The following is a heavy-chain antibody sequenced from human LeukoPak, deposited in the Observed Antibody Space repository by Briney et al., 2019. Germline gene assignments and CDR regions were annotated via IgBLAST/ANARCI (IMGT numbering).Heavy chain of an antibody. CDR1: GYTFTGYY. CDR2: INPNSGGT. D-gene: IGHD3-22*01. CDR3: ARHLDGTTYYYQVAFDI. V-gene: IGHV1-2*06. Sequence: ASVKVSCKASGYTFTGYYMHWVRQAPGQGLEWMGRINPNSGGTNYAQKFQGRVTMTRDTSISTAYMELSRLRSDDTAVYYCARHLDGTTYYYQVAFDIWGQGTMVTVSS. J-gene: IGHJ3*02.